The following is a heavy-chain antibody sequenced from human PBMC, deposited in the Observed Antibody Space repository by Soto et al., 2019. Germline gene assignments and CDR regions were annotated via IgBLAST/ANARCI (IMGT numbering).Heavy chain of an antibody. D-gene: IGHD2-15*01. J-gene: IGHJ4*02. V-gene: IGHV4-34*01. CDR3: ARGRGYCSGGSCRFDY. CDR2: INHSGST. CDR1: GGSFSGYY. Sequence: KPSETLSLTCAVYGGSFSGYYWSWIRQPPGKGLEWIGEINHSGSTNYNPSLKSRVTISVDTSKNQFSLKLSSVTAADTAVYYCARGRGYCSGGSCRFDYWGQGTLVTVSS.